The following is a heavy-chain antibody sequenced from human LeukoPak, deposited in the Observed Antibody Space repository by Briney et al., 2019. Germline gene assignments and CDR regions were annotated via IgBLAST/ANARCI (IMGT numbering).Heavy chain of an antibody. D-gene: IGHD3-22*01. CDR3: AREKAETTMIVVVFDY. V-gene: IGHV3-66*01. Sequence: GGSLRLSCAASGFTVSSNYMSWVRQAPGKGLEWVSVIYSGGSTYYADSVKGRFTISRDNSKNTLYLQMNSLRAEDTAVYYCAREKAETTMIVVVFDYWGQGTLVTVSS. CDR2: IYSGGST. CDR1: GFTVSSNY. J-gene: IGHJ4*02.